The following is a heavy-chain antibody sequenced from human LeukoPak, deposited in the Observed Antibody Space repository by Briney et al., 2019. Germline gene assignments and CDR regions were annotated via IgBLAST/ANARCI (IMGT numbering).Heavy chain of an antibody. CDR3: AVATGVDNWFDP. CDR2: IIPIFGTA. V-gene: IGHV1-69*13. Sequence: ASVKVSCKASGGTFSSYAISWVRQAPGQGLEWMGGIIPIFGTANYAQKFQGRVTITAGESTSTAYMELSSLRSEDTAVYYCAVATGVDNWFDPWGQGTLVTVSS. J-gene: IGHJ5*02. D-gene: IGHD5-12*01. CDR1: GGTFSSYA.